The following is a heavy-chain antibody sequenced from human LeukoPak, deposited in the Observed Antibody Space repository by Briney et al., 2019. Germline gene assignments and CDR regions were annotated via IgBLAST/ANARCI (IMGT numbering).Heavy chain of an antibody. D-gene: IGHD3-10*01. CDR3: ARSGPKKTSFDY. CDR2: IIPIFGTA. CDR1: GGTFSSYA. Sequence: SVKVSCKASGGTFSSYAISWVRQAPGQGLEWMGGIIPIFGTANYAQKFQGRVTITTDASTSTSYMELSSRRSVDTAVYSCARSGPKKTSFDYWRQGTLVTVSS. J-gene: IGHJ4*02. V-gene: IGHV1-69*05.